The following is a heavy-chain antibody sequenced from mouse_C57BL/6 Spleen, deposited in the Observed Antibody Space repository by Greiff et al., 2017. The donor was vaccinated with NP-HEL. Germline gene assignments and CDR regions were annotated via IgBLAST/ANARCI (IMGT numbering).Heavy chain of an antibody. J-gene: IGHJ2*01. D-gene: IGHD1-1*01. V-gene: IGHV14-4*01. CDR2: IDPENGDT. CDR3: TTGATVVATGY. Sequence: EVQLQQSGAELVRPGASVKLSCTASGFNIKDDYMHWVKQRPEQGLEWIGWIDPENGDTEYASKFQGKATITADTSSNTAYLQLSSLTSEDTAVYYGTTGATVVATGYWGQGTTLTVSS. CDR1: GFNIKDDY.